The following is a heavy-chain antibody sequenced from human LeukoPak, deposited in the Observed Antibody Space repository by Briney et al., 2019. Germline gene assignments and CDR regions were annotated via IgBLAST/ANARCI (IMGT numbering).Heavy chain of an antibody. CDR2: ISYDGSNK. Sequence: TGGSLRLSCAASGFTFSSYAMPWVRQAPGKGREWVAVISYDGSNKYYADSVKGRFTISRDNSKNTLYLQMNSLRAEDTAVYYCARDLELGLDYYDSSGYDSDYWGQGTLVTVSS. J-gene: IGHJ4*02. CDR3: ARDLELGLDYYDSSGYDSDY. V-gene: IGHV3-30-3*01. D-gene: IGHD3-22*01. CDR1: GFTFSSYA.